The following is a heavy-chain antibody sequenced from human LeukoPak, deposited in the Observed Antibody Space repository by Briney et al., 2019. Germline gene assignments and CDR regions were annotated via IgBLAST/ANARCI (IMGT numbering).Heavy chain of an antibody. Sequence: GGSLRLSCAASGFTFSSYGMSWVRQAPGKGLEWVSAISGSGGSTYYAESVKGRFTISRDNSKNTLYLQMNSLRAEDTAVYYCAKKYSSSWYRVATYYFDYWGQGTLVTVSS. D-gene: IGHD6-13*01. CDR2: ISGSGGST. CDR3: AKKYSSSWYRVATYYFDY. CDR1: GFTFSSYG. V-gene: IGHV3-23*01. J-gene: IGHJ4*02.